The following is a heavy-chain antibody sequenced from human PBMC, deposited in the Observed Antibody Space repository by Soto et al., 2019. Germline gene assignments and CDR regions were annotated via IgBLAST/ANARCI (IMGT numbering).Heavy chain of an antibody. CDR1: GGSISSSSYY. Sequence: PSETLSLTCTVSGGSISSSSYYWGWIRQPPGKGLEWIGSIYYSGSTYYNPSLKSRVTISVDTSKNQFSLKLSSVTAADTAVYYCASLNSSSWYSYYYYYGMDVWGQGTTVTVSS. D-gene: IGHD6-13*01. V-gene: IGHV4-39*01. J-gene: IGHJ6*02. CDR2: IYYSGST. CDR3: ASLNSSSWYSYYYYYGMDV.